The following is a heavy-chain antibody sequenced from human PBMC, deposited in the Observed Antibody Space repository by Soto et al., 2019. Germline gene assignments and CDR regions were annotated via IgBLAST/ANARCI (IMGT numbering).Heavy chain of an antibody. Sequence: QVQLQESGPGLVKPSQTLSLTCTVSGGSISSGGYYWSWIRQHPGKGLEWIGYIYYSGRTYYNPSLTSRVTISVDTSKSQFSLKLSSVTAADTAVYYCARAGGLTTVTTGSYYYGMDVWGQGTTVTVSS. V-gene: IGHV4-31*03. J-gene: IGHJ6*02. D-gene: IGHD4-17*01. CDR3: ARAGGLTTVTTGSYYYGMDV. CDR2: IYYSGRT. CDR1: GGSISSGGYY.